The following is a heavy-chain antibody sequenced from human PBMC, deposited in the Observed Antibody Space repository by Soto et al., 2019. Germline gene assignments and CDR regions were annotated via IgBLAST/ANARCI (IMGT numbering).Heavy chain of an antibody. D-gene: IGHD6-13*01. CDR1: GFTFSNYA. V-gene: IGHV3-33*01. Sequence: GGSLRLSCAASGFTFSNYAMHWVRQAPGKGLQWVALIWFDGSNKDYVDSVKGRFTISRDNSKNTLYLQMNSLRAEDTAVYYCARETAAGHLDPWGQGTLVTVSS. CDR2: IWFDGSNK. CDR3: ARETAAGHLDP. J-gene: IGHJ5*02.